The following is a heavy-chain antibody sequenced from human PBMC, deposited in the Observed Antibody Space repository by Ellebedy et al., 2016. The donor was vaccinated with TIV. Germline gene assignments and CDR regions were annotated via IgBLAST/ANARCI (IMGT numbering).Heavy chain of an antibody. CDR1: GGSISSYY. V-gene: IGHV4-59*08. CDR3: ARSDYYDSSGYRPAGFDP. D-gene: IGHD3-22*01. Sequence: MPSETLSLTCTVSGGSISSYYWSWIRQPPGKGLEWIGYIYYSGSTNYNPSLKSRVTISVDTSKNQFSLKLSSVTAADTAVYYCARSDYYDSSGYRPAGFDPWGQGTLVTVSS. CDR2: IYYSGST. J-gene: IGHJ5*02.